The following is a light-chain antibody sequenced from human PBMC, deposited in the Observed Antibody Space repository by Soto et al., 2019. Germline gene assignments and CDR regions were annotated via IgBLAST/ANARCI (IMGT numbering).Light chain of an antibody. Sequence: QSALTQPASVSGSPGQSITISCTGTSSDIGGYKYVSWYQQYPGRAPKLMIYEVTKRPSGVPDRFSGSKSGNTASLTVSGLQAEDEADYYCSSYAASNNFYFVFGGGTKLTVL. CDR2: EVT. J-gene: IGLJ3*02. CDR3: SSYAASNNFYFV. V-gene: IGLV2-8*01. CDR1: SSDIGGYKY.